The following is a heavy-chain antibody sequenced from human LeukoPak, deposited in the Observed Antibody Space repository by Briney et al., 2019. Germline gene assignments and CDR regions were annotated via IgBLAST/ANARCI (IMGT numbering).Heavy chain of an antibody. V-gene: IGHV4-38-2*02. D-gene: IGHD3-16*01. CDR1: GYSISNGYY. CDR3: AREFRARLRLGEFY. J-gene: IGHJ4*02. Sequence: SETLSLTCTVSGYSISNGYYWGWIRQPPGKGLEWIGSIYHSGSTYYNPSLKSRVTISVDTSKNQFSLKLSSVTAADTAVYYCAREFRARLRLGEFYWGQGTLVTVSS. CDR2: IYHSGST.